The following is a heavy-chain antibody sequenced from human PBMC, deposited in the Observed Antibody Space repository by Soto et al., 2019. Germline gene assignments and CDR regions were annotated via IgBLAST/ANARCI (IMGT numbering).Heavy chain of an antibody. V-gene: IGHV4-59*01. CDR1: GGSISSYY. D-gene: IGHD2-15*01. CDR3: ARSYCRGGNCYLIFDY. J-gene: IGHJ4*02. Sequence: PSETLSLTCTVSGGSISSYYWSWIRQPPGKGLEWIGYIYSSGSTNYNPSLKSRVTISVDTPNDQFSLTLTSATAADTAVYYCARSYCRGGNCYLIFDYWGQGTLVTVSS. CDR2: IYSSGST.